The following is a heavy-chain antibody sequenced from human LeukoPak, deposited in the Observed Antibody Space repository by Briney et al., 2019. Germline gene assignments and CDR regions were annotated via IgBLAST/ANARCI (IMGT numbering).Heavy chain of an antibody. CDR1: GGSISSYY. CDR3: ARHHYGNDAFDI. CDR2: IYYSGST. Sequence: SETLSLTCTVSGGSISSYYWSWIRQPPGKGLEWIGYIYYSGSTNYNPSLKSRVTISVDTSKNQFSLKLSSVTAADTAVYYCARHHYGNDAFDIWGQGTMVTVSS. V-gene: IGHV4-59*08. D-gene: IGHD4-17*01. J-gene: IGHJ3*02.